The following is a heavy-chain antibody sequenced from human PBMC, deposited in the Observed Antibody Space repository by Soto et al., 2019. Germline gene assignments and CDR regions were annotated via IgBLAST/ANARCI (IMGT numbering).Heavy chain of an antibody. D-gene: IGHD3-10*01. V-gene: IGHV4-34*01. CDR2: INHSGST. J-gene: IGHJ4*02. CDR1: GGSFSGYY. CDR3: ARGRRITMVRGVYDY. Sequence: SETLSLTCAGYGGSFSGYYWSWIRQPPGKRLEWIGEINHSGSTNYNPSLKSRVTISVDTSKSQFSLKLSSVTAADTAVYYCARGRRITMVRGVYDYWGQGTLVTFSS.